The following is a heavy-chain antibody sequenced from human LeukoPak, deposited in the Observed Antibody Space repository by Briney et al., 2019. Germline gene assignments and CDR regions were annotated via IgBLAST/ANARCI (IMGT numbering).Heavy chain of an antibody. CDR2: IYYSGST. D-gene: IGHD3-10*01. Sequence: SETLSLTCTVSGGSISNYYWSWIRQPPGKGLERIGYIYYSGSTNYNPSLKSRVTISVDTSKNQFSLKLSSVTAADTAVYYCARDSLVRGVSYGMDVWGKGTTVTVSS. CDR3: ARDSLVRGVSYGMDV. V-gene: IGHV4-59*01. CDR1: GGSISNYY. J-gene: IGHJ6*04.